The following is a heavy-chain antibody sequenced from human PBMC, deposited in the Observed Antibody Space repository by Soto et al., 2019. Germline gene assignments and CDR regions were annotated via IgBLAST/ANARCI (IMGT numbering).Heavy chain of an antibody. J-gene: IGHJ4*02. CDR1: GASISSGHYY. Sequence: PSETLSLTCSVSGASISSGHYYWTWIRQHPGKGLEWIGSIYNTGSTSYNPSLTSRLSISVDTSENHFSLRLFSVTVADTAAYYCALALGPTTGLDYWGQGSLVTVSS. CDR3: ALALGPTTGLDY. V-gene: IGHV4-31*03. CDR2: IYNTGST. D-gene: IGHD7-27*01.